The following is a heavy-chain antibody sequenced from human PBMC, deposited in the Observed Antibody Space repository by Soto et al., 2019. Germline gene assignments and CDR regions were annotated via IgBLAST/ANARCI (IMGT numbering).Heavy chain of an antibody. CDR2: IIPIFGTA. J-gene: IGHJ4*02. V-gene: IGHV1-69*13. CDR3: ARDCISTSCYDY. Sequence: ASVKVSCKASGGTFSSYAISWVRQAPGQGLEWMGGIIPIFGTANYAQKFQGRVTITADESTSTAYMELSSLRSEDTAVYYCARDCISTSCYDYWGQGTLVTVSS. D-gene: IGHD2-2*01. CDR1: GGTFSSYA.